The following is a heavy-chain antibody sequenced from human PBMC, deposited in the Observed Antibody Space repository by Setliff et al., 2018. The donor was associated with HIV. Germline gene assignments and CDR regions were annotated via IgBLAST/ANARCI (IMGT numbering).Heavy chain of an antibody. CDR3: ARSYNYDAFDI. V-gene: IGHV4-61*09. J-gene: IGHJ3*02. Sequence: SETLSLTCTVSGSSISSGSYYWSWIRQPAGKGLEWIGQIHTTGSTNYNPSLKSRVTISMDTSKNQFSLNLNSVTATDTAVYYCARSYNYDAFDIWGQGAMVTVSS. CDR2: IHTTGST. D-gene: IGHD1-1*01. CDR1: GSSISSGSYY.